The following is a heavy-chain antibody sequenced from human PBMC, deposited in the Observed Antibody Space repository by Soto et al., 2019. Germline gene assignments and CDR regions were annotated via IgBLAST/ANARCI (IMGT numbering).Heavy chain of an antibody. CDR2: ISAYNGNT. Sequence: GALVKASCKASGYTFTSYGISWVQQAPGQGLEWMGWISAYNGNTNYADSAEGRFTISRDNSKSTVYLQMNSLRAEDTAIYYCAKDTYYYDSSGYYVFDYWGQGALVTVSS. CDR1: GYTFTSYG. CDR3: AKDTYYYDSSGYYVFDY. J-gene: IGHJ4*02. D-gene: IGHD3-22*01. V-gene: IGHV1-18*01.